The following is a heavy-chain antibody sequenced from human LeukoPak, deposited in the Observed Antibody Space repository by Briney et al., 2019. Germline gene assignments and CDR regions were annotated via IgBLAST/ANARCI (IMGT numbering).Heavy chain of an antibody. V-gene: IGHV3-66*04. Sequence: GGSLRPSCAASGFTVSSNYMSWVRQAPGKGLEWVSVIYSGGSTYYADSVKGRFTISRDNSKNTLYLQMNSLRAEDTAVYYCARLPYDSSGYYPIDYWGQGTLVTVSS. D-gene: IGHD3-22*01. CDR2: IYSGGST. J-gene: IGHJ4*02. CDR1: GFTVSSNY. CDR3: ARLPYDSSGYYPIDY.